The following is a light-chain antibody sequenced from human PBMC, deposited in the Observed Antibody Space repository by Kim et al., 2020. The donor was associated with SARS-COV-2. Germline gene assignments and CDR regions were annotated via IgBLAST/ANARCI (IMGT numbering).Light chain of an antibody. CDR2: DAS. Sequence: IVLTQSPATLSLSPGERATLSCRASQSIGSSLAWYQHKPGQAPRILIYDASNRATGIPARFSGSGSGTDFTLTISSLEPEDFAVYYCQQRSNWPPYTFGQGTKLEI. CDR3: QQRSNWPPYT. V-gene: IGKV3-11*01. J-gene: IGKJ2*01. CDR1: QSIGSS.